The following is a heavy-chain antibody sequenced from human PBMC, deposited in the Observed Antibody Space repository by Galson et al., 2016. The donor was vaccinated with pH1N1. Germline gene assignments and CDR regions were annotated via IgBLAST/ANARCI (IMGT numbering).Heavy chain of an antibody. Sequence: SLRLSCAASGFIFTGYSMNWVRQAPGKGLEWVSSISGGSFHIYYADSVKGRFSISRDNAKNSLFLQMNSLRAEDTALYYCARDRSGRGVGSYYYMDVWGQGTTVTVSS. J-gene: IGHJ6*02. V-gene: IGHV3-21*01. CDR3: ARDRSGRGVGSYYYMDV. D-gene: IGHD3-10*01. CDR1: GFIFTGYS. CDR2: ISGGSFHI.